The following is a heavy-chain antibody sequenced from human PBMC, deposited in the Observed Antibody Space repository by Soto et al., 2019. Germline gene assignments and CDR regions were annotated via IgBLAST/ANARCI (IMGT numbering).Heavy chain of an antibody. CDR1: GGSISSGYY. J-gene: IGHJ6*03. D-gene: IGHD3-10*02. Sequence: TLSLTCSVSGGSISSGYYWTWIRQHPGKGLEWIGYIYYSGNTYYNPSLKSRVTISVDTSKNQFSLKLSSVTAADTAVYYCASTDYVAYYMDVWGQGTTVTVSS. V-gene: IGHV4-31*03. CDR3: ASTDYVAYYMDV. CDR2: IYYSGNT.